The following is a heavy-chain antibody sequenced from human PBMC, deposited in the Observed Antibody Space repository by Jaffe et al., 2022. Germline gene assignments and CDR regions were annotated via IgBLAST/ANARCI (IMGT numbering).Heavy chain of an antibody. J-gene: IGHJ4*02. CDR1: GFTFSSYS. CDR2: ISSSSSYI. CDR3: AREPSLQSSPQTTVTTRGDY. Sequence: EVQLVESGGGLVKPGGSLRLSCAASGFTFSSYSMNWVRQAPGKGLEWVSSISSSSSYIYYADSVKGRFTISRDNAKNSLYLQMNSLRAEDTAVYYCAREPSLQSSPQTTVTTRGDYWGQGTLVTVSS. V-gene: IGHV3-21*01. D-gene: IGHD4-17*01.